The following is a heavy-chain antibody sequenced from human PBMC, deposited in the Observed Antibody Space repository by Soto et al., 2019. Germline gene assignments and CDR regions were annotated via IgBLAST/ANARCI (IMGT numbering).Heavy chain of an antibody. V-gene: IGHV3-13*01. CDR3: ARGVLGPGDYYYGFHV. Sequence: PEGSLRLSCAASGCTFSNYKMHWVRQAKGKGLEWLSGIGAAGDTFYPGSVSGRFTISRENAKNSLNLQINSLRAGDTAVYFCARGVLGPGDYYYGFHVWGQGTTVTVSS. J-gene: IGHJ6*02. CDR2: IGAAGDT. CDR1: GCTFSNYK. D-gene: IGHD2-8*02.